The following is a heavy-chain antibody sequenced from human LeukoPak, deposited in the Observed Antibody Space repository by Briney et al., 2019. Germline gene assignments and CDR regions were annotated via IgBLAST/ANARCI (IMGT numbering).Heavy chain of an antibody. D-gene: IGHD2-21*02. CDR1: GFTFSSYA. CDR2: ISGSGGST. CDR3: ATAYCGGDCYPDW. J-gene: IGHJ4*02. V-gene: IGHV3-23*01. Sequence: GGSLRLSCAASGFTFSSYAMSRVRQAPGKGLEWVSAISGSGGSTYYADSVKGRFTISRDNSKNTLYLQMNSLRAEDTAVYYCATAYCGGDCYPDWWGQGTLVTVSS.